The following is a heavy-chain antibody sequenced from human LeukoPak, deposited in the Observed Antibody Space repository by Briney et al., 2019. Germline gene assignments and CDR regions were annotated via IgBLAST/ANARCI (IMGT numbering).Heavy chain of an antibody. CDR3: ARQIGDIVVVPAADYYYYGMDV. Sequence: PSKTLSLTCTVSGGSISSSSYYWGWIRQPPGKGLEWIGSIYYSGSTYYNPSLKSRVTISVDTSKNQFSLKLSSVTAADTAVYYCARQIGDIVVVPAADYYYYGMDVWGQGTTVTVSS. CDR1: GGSISSSSYY. D-gene: IGHD2-2*01. J-gene: IGHJ6*02. V-gene: IGHV4-39*01. CDR2: IYYSGST.